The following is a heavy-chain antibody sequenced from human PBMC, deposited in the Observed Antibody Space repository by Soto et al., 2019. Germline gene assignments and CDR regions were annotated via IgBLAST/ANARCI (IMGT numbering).Heavy chain of an antibody. V-gene: IGHV1-69*13. Sequence: GASVKVSCKASGYTFTSYGISWVRQAPGQGLEWMGGIIPIYGNANYAQKLQGRVTITADESTSTAYMELSSLRSEDTAVYYCAREGYSRYFDYWGQGTLVTVSS. CDR1: GYTFTSYG. CDR2: IIPIYGNA. D-gene: IGHD2-15*01. CDR3: AREGYSRYFDY. J-gene: IGHJ4*02.